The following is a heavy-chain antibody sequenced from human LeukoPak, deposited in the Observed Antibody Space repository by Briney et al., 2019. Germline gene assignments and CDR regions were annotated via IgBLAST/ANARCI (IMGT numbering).Heavy chain of an antibody. CDR3: ARSILGISDY. V-gene: IGHV3-30-3*01. CDR2: ISYDGSNK. CDR1: GFTFSSYA. J-gene: IGHJ4*02. D-gene: IGHD2-21*01. Sequence: GGSLRLSCAASGFTFSSYAMHWVRQAPGKGLEWVAVISYDGSNKYYADSVKGRFTISRDNSKNTLYLQMNSLRAEDTAVYYCARSILGISDYWGQGTLVTVSS.